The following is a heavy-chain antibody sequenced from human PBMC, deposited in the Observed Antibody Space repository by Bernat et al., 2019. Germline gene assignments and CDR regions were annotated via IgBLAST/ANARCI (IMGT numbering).Heavy chain of an antibody. CDR2: IRYGSDST. D-gene: IGHD3-10*01. J-gene: IGHJ6*03. CDR1: GFTFSSYA. Sequence: EVQLVESGGGLVKPGGSLRLSCAASGFTFSSYAMNWVRQAPGKGLEWVSAIRYGSDSTYYADTVKGRFTISRDDSKNTLYLHMNSLRAEDTALYFCAKGAGSGTFYYHYYMDVWGKGTTVTVSS. V-gene: IGHV3-23*04. CDR3: AKGAGSGTFYYHYYMDV.